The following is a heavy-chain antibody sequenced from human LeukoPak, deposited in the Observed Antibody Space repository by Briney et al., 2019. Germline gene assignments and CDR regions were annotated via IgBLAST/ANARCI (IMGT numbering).Heavy chain of an antibody. D-gene: IGHD5-12*01. J-gene: IGHJ5*02. CDR1: GFIFSQYS. CDR3: ARDAGNSGYGCDL. CDR2: VRSSSET. V-gene: IGHV3-48*01. Sequence: GGSLRLSCAASGFIFSQYSMNWVRQAPGKGLEWVSHVRSSSETFYADSVKGRFTISRDNARNSLYLQMNNLRGEDTAIYYCARDAGNSGYGCDLWGQGTLVTVSS.